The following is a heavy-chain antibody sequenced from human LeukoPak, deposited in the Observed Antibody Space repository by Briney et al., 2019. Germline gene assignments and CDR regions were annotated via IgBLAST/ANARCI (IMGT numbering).Heavy chain of an antibody. D-gene: IGHD3-22*01. J-gene: IGHJ4*02. CDR1: GGSFSGYY. V-gene: IGHV4-34*01. Sequence: PSETLSLTCAVYGGSFSGYYWSWIRQPPGKGLEWIGEINHSGSTNYNPSLKSRVTISVDTSKNQFSLKLSSVTAADTAVYYCASFRIHYYDSSGYYDYWGQGTLVTASS. CDR2: INHSGST. CDR3: ASFRIHYYDSSGYYDY.